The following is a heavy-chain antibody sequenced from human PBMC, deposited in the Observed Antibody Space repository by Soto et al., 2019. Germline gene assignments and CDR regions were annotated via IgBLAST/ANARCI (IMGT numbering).Heavy chain of an antibody. J-gene: IGHJ4*02. Sequence: NPSETLSLTCAVYGGSFSGYYWSWIRQPPGKGLEWIGEINHSGSTNYNPSLKSRVTISVDTSKNQFSLKLSSVTAADTAVYYCARAQYYDFWSGSPFDYWGQGTLVTVSS. CDR1: GGSFSGYY. D-gene: IGHD3-3*01. CDR2: INHSGST. CDR3: ARAQYYDFWSGSPFDY. V-gene: IGHV4-34*01.